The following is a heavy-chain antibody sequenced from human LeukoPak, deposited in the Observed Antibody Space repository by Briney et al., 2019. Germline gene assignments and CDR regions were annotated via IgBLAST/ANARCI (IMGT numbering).Heavy chain of an antibody. V-gene: IGHV3-21*01. J-gene: IGHJ4*02. D-gene: IGHD3-22*01. CDR3: ARDQGGYDSSGYHYEPYYFDY. Sequence: PGGSLRLSCAASGFTFSSYSMNWVRQAPGKGLEWVSSISSSSSYIYYADSVKGRFTISRDNAKNSLYLQMNSLRAEDTAVYYCARDQGGYDSSGYHYEPYYFDYWGQGTLVTVSS. CDR1: GFTFSSYS. CDR2: ISSSSSYI.